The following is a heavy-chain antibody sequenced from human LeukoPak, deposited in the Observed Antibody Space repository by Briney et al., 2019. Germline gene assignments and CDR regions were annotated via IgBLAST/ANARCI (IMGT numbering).Heavy chain of an antibody. D-gene: IGHD3-10*01. CDR1: GGSISSYC. Sequence: SETLSLTCTVSGGSISSYCWSWIRQPAGKGLEWIGRVYNSGRTDYNPSLQSRVTMSVDTSKNQFSLKLSSVTAADTAVYYCARLRPGVDYWGQGTLVTVSS. J-gene: IGHJ4*02. V-gene: IGHV4-4*07. CDR3: ARLRPGVDY. CDR2: VYNSGRT.